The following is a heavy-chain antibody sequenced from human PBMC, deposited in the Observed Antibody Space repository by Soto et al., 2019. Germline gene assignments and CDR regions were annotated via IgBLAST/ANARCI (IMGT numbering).Heavy chain of an antibody. CDR1: GCSISSGGYY. V-gene: IGHV4-31*03. J-gene: IGHJ6*03. CDR3: ARGLANDYYYYYMDV. Sequence: SETLSLTCTVSGCSISSGGYYWSWIRQHPGKGLEWIGYIYYSGSTYYNPSLKSRVTISVDTSKNQFSLKLSSVTAADTAVYYCARGLANDYYYYYMDVWGKGTTVTVSS. CDR2: IYYSGST.